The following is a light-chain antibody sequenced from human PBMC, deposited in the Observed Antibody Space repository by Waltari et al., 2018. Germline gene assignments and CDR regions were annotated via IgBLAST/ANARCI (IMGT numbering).Light chain of an antibody. V-gene: IGKV3-11*01. J-gene: IGKJ4*01. Sequence: IVWTQSPATLSLSPGERATLSCRASQNVFTSLAWYQQKPGQTPRLLIYAAATRATGIPARFSGSGCGTEFTLTISSLEPEDSAVYYCQQRYDWPQDPTFGGGTKVEIK. CDR2: AAA. CDR1: QNVFTS. CDR3: QQRYDWPQDPT.